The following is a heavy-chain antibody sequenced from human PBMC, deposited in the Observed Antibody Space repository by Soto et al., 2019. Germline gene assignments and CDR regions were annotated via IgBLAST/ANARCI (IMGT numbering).Heavy chain of an antibody. CDR2: IYYTGIT. Sequence: QVQLQESGPGLVRPSETLSLTCPVFGASVSSGLYYWSWIRQPPGKGLEYIGYIYYTGITNYNPSLKNRVIISIDTSKNQFSLNLNSVTAADTAMYYCARQVRSPSYFDYWGQGTLVTVSS. CDR3: ARQVRSPSYFDY. CDR1: GASVSSGLYY. V-gene: IGHV4-61*01. J-gene: IGHJ4*02.